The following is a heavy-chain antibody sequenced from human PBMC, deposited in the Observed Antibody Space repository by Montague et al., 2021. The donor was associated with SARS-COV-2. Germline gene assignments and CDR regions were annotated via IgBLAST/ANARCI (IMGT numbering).Heavy chain of an antibody. CDR3: VREKAGGLRNVFDI. CDR2: IYHSGTT. J-gene: IGHJ3*02. V-gene: IGHV4-38-2*02. Sequence: SDTLSLTRTVSGFSIGSGDYWGWIRQPPGKGLEWIGSIYHSGTTXYNPSLQSRLTMSIDTSTNQFSLRLTSVTAADTAVFFCVREKAGGLRNVFDIWGQGTTVTVSS. CDR1: GFSIGSGDY.